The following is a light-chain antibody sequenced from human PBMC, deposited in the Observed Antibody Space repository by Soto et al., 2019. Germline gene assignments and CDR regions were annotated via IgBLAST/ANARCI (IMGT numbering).Light chain of an antibody. CDR1: QSISSW. J-gene: IGKJ5*01. Sequence: DIQMTQSPSTLSASVGDIVTITFRASQSISSWLAWYQQTPGKAPKLLIHAASSLRSGVPSRFSGSGSGTDFTLTISRLEPEDFAVYYCQQYGSSPSTFGQGTRLEIK. CDR3: QQYGSSPST. CDR2: AAS. V-gene: IGKV1-5*01.